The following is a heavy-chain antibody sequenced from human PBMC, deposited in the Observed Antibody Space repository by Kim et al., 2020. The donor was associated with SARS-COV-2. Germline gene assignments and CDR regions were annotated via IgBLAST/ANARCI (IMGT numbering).Heavy chain of an antibody. CDR1: GFTFSGYG. CDR2: IKQAGSEI. Sequence: GGSLRLSCAASGFTFSGYGMSWFRQAPGKGLEWVALIKQAGSEIEYVDSVRGRFTISRDNSKNSLYVQMNSLRVEDTAVYYCARGSGWVFDYWGQGTLVTV. D-gene: IGHD6-19*01. CDR3: ARGSGWVFDY. V-gene: IGHV3-7*03. J-gene: IGHJ4*02.